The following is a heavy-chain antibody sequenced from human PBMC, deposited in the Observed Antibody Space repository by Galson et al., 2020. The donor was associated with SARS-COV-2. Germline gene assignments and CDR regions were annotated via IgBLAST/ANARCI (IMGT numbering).Heavy chain of an antibody. J-gene: IGHJ4*02. CDR1: GFTFSSYS. Sequence: GGSLRLSCAASGFTFSSYSMNWVRQAPGKGLEWVSSISSSSSYIYYADSVKGRFTISRDNAKNSLYLQMNSLRAEDTAVYYCARDSSWLKHLPIDYWGQGTLVTVSS. D-gene: IGHD6-13*01. V-gene: IGHV3-21*01. CDR2: ISSSSSYI. CDR3: ARDSSWLKHLPIDY.